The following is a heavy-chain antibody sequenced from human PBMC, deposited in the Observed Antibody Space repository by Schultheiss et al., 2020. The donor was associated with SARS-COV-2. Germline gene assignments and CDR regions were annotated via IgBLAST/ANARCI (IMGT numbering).Heavy chain of an antibody. D-gene: IGHD3-22*01. CDR2: ISYDGSNK. J-gene: IGHJ4*02. CDR3: AKDWPRITMIVVANDY. V-gene: IGHV3-30*07. Sequence: GGSLRLSCAASGFTFSSYAMSWVRQAPGKGLEWVAVISYDGSNKYYADSVKGRFTISRDNSKNTLYLQMNSLRAEDTAVYYCAKDWPRITMIVVANDYWGQGTLVTVSS. CDR1: GFTFSSYA.